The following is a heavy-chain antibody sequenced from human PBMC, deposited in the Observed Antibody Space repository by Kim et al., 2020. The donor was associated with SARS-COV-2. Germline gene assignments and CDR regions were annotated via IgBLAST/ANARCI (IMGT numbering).Heavy chain of an antibody. V-gene: IGHV5-10-1*01. J-gene: IGHJ5*02. Sequence: GESLKISCKGSGYSFTSYWISWVRQMPGKGLEWMGRIDPSDSYTNYSPSFQGHVTISADKSISTAYLQWSSLKASDTAMYYCARLLLGDTPPSNWFDPWGQGTLVTVSS. D-gene: IGHD3-10*01. CDR3: ARLLLGDTPPSNWFDP. CDR1: GYSFTSYW. CDR2: IDPSDSYT.